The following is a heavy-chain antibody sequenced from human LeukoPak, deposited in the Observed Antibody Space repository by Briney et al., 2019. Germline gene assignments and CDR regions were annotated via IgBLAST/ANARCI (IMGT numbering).Heavy chain of an antibody. CDR3: ARLDYLGTYYFDY. D-gene: IGHD3-16*01. CDR1: GGSITSSSYF. V-gene: IGHV4-39*07. Sequence: SETLSLTCTVSGGSITSSSYFWGWIRQPPGKGLEWIGNIHYSGTTYYNPSLKSRVTISVDTSKNQFSLKMTSVTAADTAVYYCARLDYLGTYYFDYCGQGTLVTVSS. CDR2: IHYSGTT. J-gene: IGHJ4*02.